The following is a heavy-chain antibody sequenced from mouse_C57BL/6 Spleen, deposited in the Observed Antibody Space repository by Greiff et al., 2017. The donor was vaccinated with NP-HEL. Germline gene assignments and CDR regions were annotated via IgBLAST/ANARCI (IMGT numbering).Heavy chain of an antibody. J-gene: IGHJ1*03. CDR1: GYSITSDY. Sequence: DVKLQESGPGLAKPSQTLSLTCSVTGYSITSDYWNWIRKFPGNKLEYMGYISYSGSTYYNPSLKSRISITRDTSKNQYYLQLNSVTTEDTATDSCARAYDYDAWYFDVWGTGTTVTVSS. V-gene: IGHV3-8*01. CDR3: ARAYDYDAWYFDV. CDR2: ISYSGST. D-gene: IGHD2-4*01.